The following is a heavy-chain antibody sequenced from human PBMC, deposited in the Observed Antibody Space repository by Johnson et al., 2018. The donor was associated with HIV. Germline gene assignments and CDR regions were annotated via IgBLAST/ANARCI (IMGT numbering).Heavy chain of an antibody. CDR3: AKPMWYNDKVDALDI. CDR2: IRKDGSDK. V-gene: IGHV3-30*02. Sequence: QVQLVESGGGLVQSGGSLRLSCAASGFSFSNFWMSWVRQAPGKGLEWVAFIRKDGSDKYHTESVKGRFTIYRDNSRNTLYLQMNSLRIEDTALYYCAKPMWYNDKVDALDIWGQGTLVTVSS. J-gene: IGHJ3*02. CDR1: GFSFSNFW. D-gene: IGHD3-22*01.